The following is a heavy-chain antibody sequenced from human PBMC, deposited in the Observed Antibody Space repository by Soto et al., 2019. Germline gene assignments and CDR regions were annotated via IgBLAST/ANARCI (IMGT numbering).Heavy chain of an antibody. V-gene: IGHV3-21*04. CDR1: GFTFSIYS. Sequence: PGGSLRLSCAASGFTFSIYSMNWVRQAPGKGLEWVSSISSSSSYIYYADSVKGRFTISRDNAKNTLYLQMNSLRAEDTAVYYCAKDVISGDGFWLMDHWGQGTLVTVSS. D-gene: IGHD2-21*02. J-gene: IGHJ4*02. CDR3: AKDVISGDGFWLMDH. CDR2: ISSSSSYI.